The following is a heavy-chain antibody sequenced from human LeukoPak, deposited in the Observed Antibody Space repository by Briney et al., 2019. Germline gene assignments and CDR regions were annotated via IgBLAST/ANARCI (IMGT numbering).Heavy chain of an antibody. J-gene: IGHJ4*02. V-gene: IGHV3-15*01. CDR1: GFTFTYAW. CDR3: TISGSHIAY. Sequence: GGSLRLSCAASGFTFTYAWMSWVRQAPGKGLEWVGRIKSETDGGTTAYGSPVKGRFTISRDDSKKTLCLQINTLKTEDTAIYYCTISGSHIAYWGQGTLVTVSS. D-gene: IGHD1-26*01. CDR2: IKSETDGGTT.